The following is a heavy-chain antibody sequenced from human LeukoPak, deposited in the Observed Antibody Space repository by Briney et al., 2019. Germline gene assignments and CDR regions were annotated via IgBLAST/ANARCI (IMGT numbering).Heavy chain of an antibody. CDR1: GFTFSDYA. V-gene: IGHV3-30*18. J-gene: IGHJ4*02. CDR2: ISYDGSSE. Sequence: GGSLRLSCAASGFTFSDYAMHWVRQAPGKGLEWVAIISYDGSSEKYADSVKGRFTISRDNSRNTLYLEMKSLRAEDTAVYYCAKTRDCRSISCSQDFDRWGQGALVTVSS. CDR3: AKTRDCRSISCSQDFDR. D-gene: IGHD2-2*01.